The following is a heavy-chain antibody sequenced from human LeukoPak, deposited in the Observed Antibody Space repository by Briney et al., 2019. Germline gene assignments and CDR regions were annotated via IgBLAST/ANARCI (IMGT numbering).Heavy chain of an antibody. D-gene: IGHD6-13*01. J-gene: IGHJ4*02. CDR1: GYTFTNYY. Sequence: ASVKVSCKASGYTFTNYYMHWGRQAAGQGVEWMGIINPSGGSTSYAQKFQGRVTMTRDTSTSTVSMELSSLRSEDTAVYYCARAGYWAATGYATNWGQETLVTVSS. CDR2: INPSGGST. CDR3: ARAGYWAATGYATN. V-gene: IGHV1-46*03.